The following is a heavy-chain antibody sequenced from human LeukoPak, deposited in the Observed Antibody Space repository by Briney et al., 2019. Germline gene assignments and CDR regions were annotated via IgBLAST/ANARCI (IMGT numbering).Heavy chain of an antibody. CDR1: GGSISSSSYY. CDR2: IYYSGST. J-gene: IGHJ4*02. D-gene: IGHD3-22*01. Sequence: PSETLSLTCTVSGGSISSSSYYWGWIRQPPGKGLEWIGSIYYSGSTYYNPSLKSRVTISVDTSKNQFSLKLSSVTAADTAVYYCESLYYYDSSGFPYYFDYWGQGTLVTVSS. V-gene: IGHV4-39*01. CDR3: ESLYYYDSSGFPYYFDY.